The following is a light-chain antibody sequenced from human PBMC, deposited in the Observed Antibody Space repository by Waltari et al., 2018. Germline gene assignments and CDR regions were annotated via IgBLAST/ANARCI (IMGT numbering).Light chain of an antibody. CDR3: AAWDDSLNGVV. V-gene: IGLV1-40*01. J-gene: IGLJ2*01. Sequence: QSVLTHPPSVSGAPGQRVTISCTGSSSNIGAGYDVHWYQQLPGTAPKLLIYANRNRPSGVPDRFSGSKSGTSASLAISGLQSEDEADYYCAAWDDSLNGVVFGGGTKLTV. CDR2: ANR. CDR1: SSNIGAGYD.